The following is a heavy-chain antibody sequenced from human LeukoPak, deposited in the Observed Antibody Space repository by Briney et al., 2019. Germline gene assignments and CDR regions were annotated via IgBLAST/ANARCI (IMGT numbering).Heavy chain of an antibody. J-gene: IGHJ4*02. CDR1: GFTFSSYA. D-gene: IGHD2-2*01. Sequence: GGSLRLSCTASGFTFSSYAMSWVRQAPGKGLEWVSAISGSGGSTYYADSVKGRFTISRDNSKNTLYLQMNSLRAEDTAVYYCAKAGETYQLLSLFDYWGQGTLVTVSS. CDR2: ISGSGGST. V-gene: IGHV3-23*01. CDR3: AKAGETYQLLSLFDY.